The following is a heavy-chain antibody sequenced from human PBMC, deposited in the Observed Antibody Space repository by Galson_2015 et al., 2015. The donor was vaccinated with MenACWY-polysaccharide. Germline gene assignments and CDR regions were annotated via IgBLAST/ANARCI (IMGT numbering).Heavy chain of an antibody. V-gene: IGHV3-74*01. CDR1: GFTLSGNW. CDR2: INSDGRST. Sequence: SLRLSCAASGFTLSGNWMHWVRQAPGKGLVWVSRINSDGRSTSYADSVKGRFTTSRDNAKNTLYLQMNSLSAEDTAVYYCARGGGRFPENYSFAYWGQGTLAPSPQ. D-gene: IGHD3-16*01. CDR3: ARGGGRFPENYSFAY. J-gene: IGHJ4*02.